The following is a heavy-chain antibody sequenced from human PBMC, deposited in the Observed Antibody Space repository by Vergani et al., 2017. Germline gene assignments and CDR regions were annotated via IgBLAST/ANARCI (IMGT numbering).Heavy chain of an antibody. CDR2: LKNTGDSN. D-gene: IGHD1-1*01. V-gene: IGHV3-23*01. CDR3: GRGSDNYK. CDR1: GFTFCSHA. J-gene: IGHJ4*02. Sequence: EVQLLQSEGAVVQPGGSLSLSCVASGFTFCSHAMSSVRHGHGSGQYSVSSLKNTGDSNHYADSVKGRFTISRDNSKNTLYLQMNSLRVEDTAVYYCGRGSDNYKWGQGTLVTVSS.